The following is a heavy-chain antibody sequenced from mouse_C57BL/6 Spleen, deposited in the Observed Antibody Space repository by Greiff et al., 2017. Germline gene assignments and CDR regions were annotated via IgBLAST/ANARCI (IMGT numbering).Heavy chain of an antibody. J-gene: IGHJ2*01. Sequence: VQLQQSGPELVKPGASVKISCKASGYSFTGYYMNWVKQSPEKSLEWIGEINPSTGGTTYTQKFKAKATLTVDKSSSTAYMQLKSLTSEDSAVYYCARSYSNRLDYWGQGTTLTVSS. CDR2: INPSTGGT. CDR3: ARSYSNRLDY. CDR1: GYSFTGYY. V-gene: IGHV1-42*01. D-gene: IGHD2-5*01.